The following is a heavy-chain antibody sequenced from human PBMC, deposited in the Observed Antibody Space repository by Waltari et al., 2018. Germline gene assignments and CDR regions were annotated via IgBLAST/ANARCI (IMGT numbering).Heavy chain of an antibody. CDR2: ISDAGGII. D-gene: IGHD7-27*01. J-gene: IGHJ4*02. CDR3: ARGSGVDY. CDR1: GLPFSTYV. Sequence: EVQLLESGGGLVQPGGSLGLSGAASGLPFSTYVMNWVRQAPGKGLEWVSSISDAGGIINYADSVKGRFTISRDNSKNTLYLQMNSLRAEDTAVYYCARGSGVDYWGQGTLVTISS. V-gene: IGHV3-23*01.